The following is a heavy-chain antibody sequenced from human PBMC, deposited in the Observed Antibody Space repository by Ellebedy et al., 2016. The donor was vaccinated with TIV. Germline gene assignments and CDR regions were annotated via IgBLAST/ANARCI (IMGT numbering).Heavy chain of an antibody. CDR2: IWFDAITK. V-gene: IGHV3-33*01. D-gene: IGHD3-10*01. Sequence: GESLKISCAASGFTFSGHGMHWVRQAPGKGLEWVAVIWFDAITKHYVDSVKGRFTISRDNSKNTLYLQMNSLRAEDTAIYYCARDVSYYADDYWGQGTLVTVSA. CDR3: ARDVSYYADDY. J-gene: IGHJ4*02. CDR1: GFTFSGHG.